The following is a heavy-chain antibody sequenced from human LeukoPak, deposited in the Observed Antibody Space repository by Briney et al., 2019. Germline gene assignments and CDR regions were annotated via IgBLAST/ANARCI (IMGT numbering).Heavy chain of an antibody. CDR3: AKDQEGDTYGTFDY. CDR1: GFTFSSYG. D-gene: IGHD5-18*01. CDR2: IQYDGSNK. V-gene: IGHV3-30*02. Sequence: PGGSLRLSCAAPGFTFSSYGMHWVRQAPGKGLEWVAFIQYDGSNKYFADSVTGRFTISRDNSKNTLYLQVSSLRPEDTAVYYCAKDQEGDTYGTFDYWGQGTLVTVSS. J-gene: IGHJ4*02.